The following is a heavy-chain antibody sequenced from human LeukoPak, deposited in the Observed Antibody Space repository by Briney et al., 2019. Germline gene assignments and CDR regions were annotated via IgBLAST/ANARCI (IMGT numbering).Heavy chain of an antibody. CDR1: GGPISNYY. Sequence: RTSETLSLTCTVSGGPISNYYWNWIRQPPGKGLEWIGNVYYSGNTNYNPSLKSRVSISLDTSRNQFFLNLSSVTAADTAVYYCARSFGSKNAFDVWGQGTVVTVPS. D-gene: IGHD3-3*01. CDR3: ARSFGSKNAFDV. V-gene: IGHV4-59*08. CDR2: VYYSGNT. J-gene: IGHJ3*01.